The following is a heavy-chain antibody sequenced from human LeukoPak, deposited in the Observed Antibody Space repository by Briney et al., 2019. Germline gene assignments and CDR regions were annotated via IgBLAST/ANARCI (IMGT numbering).Heavy chain of an antibody. CDR3: ARDLGAAAGTVYYYYGMDV. V-gene: IGHV3-7*03. D-gene: IGHD6-13*01. CDR1: GFSFSSYW. Sequence: GGSLRLSCAASGFSFSSYWMSWVRQAPGKGLEWVANIKQDGSEKYYVDSVKGRFTISRDNAKNSLYLQMNSLRAEDTAVCYCARDLGAAAGTVYYYYGMDVWGKGTTVTVSS. CDR2: IKQDGSEK. J-gene: IGHJ6*04.